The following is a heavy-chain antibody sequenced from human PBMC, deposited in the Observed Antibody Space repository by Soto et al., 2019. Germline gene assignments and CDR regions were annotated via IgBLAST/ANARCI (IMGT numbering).Heavy chain of an antibody. CDR3: ASMGYGYGSGSYPLDY. Sequence: QVQLQESGPGLVKPSETLSLTCTVSGGFISSYYWNWIRQPPGKGLEWIGYVYHGGSTIYNPSLKSRLHQSXXTXKXXSPRNLRSVTAADTAVYYCASMGYGYGSGSYPLDYWGQGTLVSVSS. D-gene: IGHD3-10*01. J-gene: IGHJ4*02. V-gene: IGHV4-59*08. CDR2: VYHGGST. CDR1: GGFISSYY.